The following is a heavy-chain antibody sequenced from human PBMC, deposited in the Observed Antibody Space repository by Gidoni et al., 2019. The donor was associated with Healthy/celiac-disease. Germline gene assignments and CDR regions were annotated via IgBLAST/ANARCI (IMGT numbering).Heavy chain of an antibody. CDR1: GGSISSGGYY. V-gene: IGHV4-31*01. CDR3: ARGGDGYNPFDY. D-gene: IGHD5-12*01. Sequence: QVQLQESGPGLVKPSQTLSLTCTVPGGSISSGGYYWSWIRQHPGKGLEWIGYIYYSGSTYYNPSLKSLVTISVDTSKNQFSLKLSSVTAADTSVYYCARGGDGYNPFDYWGQGTLVTVSS. CDR2: IYYSGST. J-gene: IGHJ4*02.